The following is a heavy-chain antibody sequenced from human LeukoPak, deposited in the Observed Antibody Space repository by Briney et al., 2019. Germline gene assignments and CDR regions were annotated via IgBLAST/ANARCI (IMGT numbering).Heavy chain of an antibody. Sequence: GESLKISCKGSGFSFTNYWISWVHQMPGKGLEWMGRIDPSDSYTQYSPSFQGHVTISADMSIGTVYLQWSSLKASDTAIYYCARIMTTVTKWGQGTLVTVSS. D-gene: IGHD4-17*01. J-gene: IGHJ4*02. CDR3: ARIMTTVTK. V-gene: IGHV5-10-1*01. CDR1: GFSFTNYW. CDR2: IDPSDSYT.